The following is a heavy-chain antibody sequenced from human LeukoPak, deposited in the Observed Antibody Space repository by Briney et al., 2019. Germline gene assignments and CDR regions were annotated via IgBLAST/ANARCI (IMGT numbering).Heavy chain of an antibody. V-gene: IGHV4-39*01. D-gene: IGHD2-15*01. CDR3: ARHTSEVVVVAATLDRYYYYMDV. Sequence: KPSEPLSLTCTVSGGSISSSNSSWGWIRQPPGKGLEWIGSIYYSGSTSYYSGSTYYNPSLKSRVTISVDTSKNQFSLKLSSVTAADTAVYYCARHTSEVVVVAATLDRYYYYMDVWGKGTTVTISS. CDR1: GGSISSSNSS. J-gene: IGHJ6*03. CDR2: IYYSGSTSYYSGST.